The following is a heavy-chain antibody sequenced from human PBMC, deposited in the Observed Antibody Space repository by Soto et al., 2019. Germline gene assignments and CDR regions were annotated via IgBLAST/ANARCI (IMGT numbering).Heavy chain of an antibody. CDR1: GGPFSGYY. V-gene: IGHV4-34*01. CDR2: INHSGST. CDR3: ARRGWRPNLFDY. Sequence: SETLSLTCAVYGGPFSGYYWSWIRQPPGKGLEWIGEINHSGSTDYNPSLKSRVTISVDTSKNQFSLKLSSVTAADTAVYYCARRGWRPNLFDYWGQGTLVTVSS. D-gene: IGHD3-22*01. J-gene: IGHJ4*02.